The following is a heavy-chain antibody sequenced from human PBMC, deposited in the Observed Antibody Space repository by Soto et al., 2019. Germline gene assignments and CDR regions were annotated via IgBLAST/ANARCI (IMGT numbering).Heavy chain of an antibody. CDR2: IHPSGQPI. V-gene: IGHV3-48*03. CDR3: ARRASR. CDR1: GFTFSSSE. J-gene: IGHJ3*01. D-gene: IGHD1-26*01. Sequence: GSLRLSCAASGFTFSSSEMYWVRQAPGKGLEWVSYIHPSGQPIFYADSAKGRFTISRDNAKNSLYLQMSSLRAEDSAVYYCARRASRWGQGTMVTVSS.